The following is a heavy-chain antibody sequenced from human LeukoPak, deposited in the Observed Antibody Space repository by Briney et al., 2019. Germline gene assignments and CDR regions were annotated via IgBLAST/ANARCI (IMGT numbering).Heavy chain of an antibody. Sequence: GGSLRLSCAASGFTFSSYWMHWVRQAPGKGLVWVSRINNDGSSVNYADSVRGRFTISRDNAKNTLYLQMNSLRAEDTAAYYCVSSYCSGGSCYSASGYWGQGTLVTVSS. CDR3: VSSYCSGGSCYSASGY. CDR1: GFTFSSYW. D-gene: IGHD2-15*01. V-gene: IGHV3-74*01. J-gene: IGHJ4*02. CDR2: INNDGSSV.